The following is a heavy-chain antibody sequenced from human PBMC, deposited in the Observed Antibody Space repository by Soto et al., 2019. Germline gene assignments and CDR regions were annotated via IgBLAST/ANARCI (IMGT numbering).Heavy chain of an antibody. CDR3: ATRITVFGLLIPPFDP. J-gene: IGHJ5*02. Sequence: SETLSLTCAVSGGSVNGYYWHWIRQHPGKGVEWIGEINHTGGTHYKPSLKSRVTMSVDTSKNQFSLGLSSVTAADTAIYYCATRITVFGLLIPPFDPWGQGTQVTVSS. V-gene: IGHV4-34*01. CDR1: GGSVNGYY. D-gene: IGHD3-3*01. CDR2: INHTGGT.